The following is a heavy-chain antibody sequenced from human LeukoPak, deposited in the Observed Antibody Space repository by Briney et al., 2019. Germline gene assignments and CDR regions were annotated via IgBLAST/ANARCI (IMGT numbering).Heavy chain of an antibody. J-gene: IGHJ4*02. CDR3: AKEDLHSSGWYSGAKYQPLDY. V-gene: IGHV3-64*01. D-gene: IGHD6-19*01. CDR1: GFTFSSYA. CDR2: ISSNGGST. Sequence: GGSLRLSCAASGFTFSSYAMHWVRQAPGKGLEYVSAISSNGGSTYYANSVKGRFTISRDNSKNTLYLQMNSLRAEDTAVYYCAKEDLHSSGWYSGAKYQPLDYWGQGTLVTVSS.